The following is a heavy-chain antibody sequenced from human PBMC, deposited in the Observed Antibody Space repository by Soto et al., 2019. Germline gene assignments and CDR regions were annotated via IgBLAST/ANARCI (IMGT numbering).Heavy chain of an antibody. CDR2: IYYSGGT. CDR3: AREGVFGSSSWYGSWFDP. J-gene: IGHJ5*02. D-gene: IGHD6-13*01. Sequence: SETLSLTCTVSGGSVSSGSYYWSWIRQPPGKGLEWIGYIYYSGGTNYNPSLKSRVTISVDTSKNQFSLKLSSVTAADTAVYYCAREGVFGSSSWYGSWFDPWGQGTLVTVSS. V-gene: IGHV4-61*01. CDR1: GGSVSSGSYY.